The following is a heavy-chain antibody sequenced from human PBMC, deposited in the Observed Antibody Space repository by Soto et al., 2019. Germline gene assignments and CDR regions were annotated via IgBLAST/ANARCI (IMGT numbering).Heavy chain of an antibody. D-gene: IGHD3-22*01. J-gene: IGHJ6*02. CDR3: ARRIVVKGMDV. CDR1: GDTFSSYG. CDR2: IIPLLETA. Sequence: QLQLVQSGAEVKKPGSSVKVSCKASGDTFSSYGISWVRQAPGQGLEWMGEIIPLLETANYAENFQGRVVMTADNSRSTVYMEVTSLRFEDTAVYFCARRIVVKGMDVWGQGTTVTVSS. V-gene: IGHV1-69*06.